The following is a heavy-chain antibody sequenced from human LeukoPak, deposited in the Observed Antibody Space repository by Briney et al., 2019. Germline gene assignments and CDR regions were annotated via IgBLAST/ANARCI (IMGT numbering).Heavy chain of an antibody. D-gene: IGHD3-10*01. J-gene: IGHJ6*02. CDR3: ARAATMVRGVIRYYYYYGMDV. CDR1: GYTFTSYD. Sequence: ASVKVPCKASGYTFTSYDINWVRQATGQGLEWMGWMNPNSGNTGYAQKFQGRVTMTRNTSISTAYMELSSLRSEDTAVYYCARAATMVRGVIRYYYYYGMDVWGQGTTVTVSS. V-gene: IGHV1-8*01. CDR2: MNPNSGNT.